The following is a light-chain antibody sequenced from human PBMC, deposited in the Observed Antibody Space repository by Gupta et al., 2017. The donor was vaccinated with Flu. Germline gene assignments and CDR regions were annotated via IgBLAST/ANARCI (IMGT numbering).Light chain of an antibody. V-gene: IGLV2-14*03. CDR1: SSDGGGYEY. CDR3: SVYTKTNNFVV. J-gene: IGLJ2*01. Sequence: SSDGGGYEYVYWYQQHPGKAPELMIFEVKRRPSGISDRFSGSKSGNTASLTISGVLAGDEAYYYCSVYTKTNNFVVFGGGTKLTVL. CDR2: EVK.